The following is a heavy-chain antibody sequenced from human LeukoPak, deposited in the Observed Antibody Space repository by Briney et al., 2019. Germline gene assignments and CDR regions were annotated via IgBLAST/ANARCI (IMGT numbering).Heavy chain of an antibody. J-gene: IGHJ5*02. CDR2: IYYSGST. Sequence: PSQTLSLTCTVSGGSISSVGYYWRWIRQHPGKGLEWIGYIYYSGSTYYSPSRKSRVTISVDTSKNQFSLKLSSVTAADTAVYYCARSSWDILTGYSAFDPWGQGTLVTVSS. CDR1: GGSISSVGYY. CDR3: ARSSWDILTGYSAFDP. V-gene: IGHV4-31*03. D-gene: IGHD3-9*01.